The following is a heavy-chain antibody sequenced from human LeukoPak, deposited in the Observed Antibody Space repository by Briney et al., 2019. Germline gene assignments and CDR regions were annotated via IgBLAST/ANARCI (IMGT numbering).Heavy chain of an antibody. J-gene: IGHJ3*02. V-gene: IGHV1-8*01. Sequence: ASVKVSCKASGYTFTSYDINWVRQATGQGLEWMGWMNPNSGNTGYAQKFQGRVTMTRNTSISTAYMELSSLRSEDTAVYYCARAGDFWSGYQAWDAFDIWGQGTMVTVSS. D-gene: IGHD3-3*01. CDR1: GYTFTSYD. CDR3: ARAGDFWSGYQAWDAFDI. CDR2: MNPNSGNT.